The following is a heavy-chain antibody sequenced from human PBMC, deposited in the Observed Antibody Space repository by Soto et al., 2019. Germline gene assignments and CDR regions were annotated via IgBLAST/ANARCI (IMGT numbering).Heavy chain of an antibody. CDR1: GYNFGGYW. CDR2: IHPGDSDT. Sequence: GESLKISCKGSGYNFGGYWIGWVRQMPGKGLEWMGIIHPGDSDTRYSPSFQGQVTIAADTSISTAYLQWRSLKASDSAIYYCPRGGFIGTTPDYWGQGPQVTASS. J-gene: IGHJ4*02. V-gene: IGHV5-51*01. D-gene: IGHD1-7*01. CDR3: PRGGFIGTTPDY.